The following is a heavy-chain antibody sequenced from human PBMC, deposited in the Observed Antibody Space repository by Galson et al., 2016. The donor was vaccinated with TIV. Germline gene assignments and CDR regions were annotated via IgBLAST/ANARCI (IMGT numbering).Heavy chain of an antibody. Sequence: SLRLSCAASGFTFSSYAMSWVRQAPGKGLEWVSAISASGGSTYYAASVKGRFTISRDNSKKTVYMQMNSLRAEDTAVYYCAKVPSSGFYYYYGMDVWGQGTTVTVS. J-gene: IGHJ6*02. CDR1: GFTFSSYA. V-gene: IGHV3-23*01. D-gene: IGHD3-22*01. CDR3: AKVPSSGFYYYYGMDV. CDR2: ISASGGST.